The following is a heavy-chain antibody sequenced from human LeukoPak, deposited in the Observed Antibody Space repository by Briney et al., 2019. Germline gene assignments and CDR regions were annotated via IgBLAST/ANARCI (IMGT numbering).Heavy chain of an antibody. J-gene: IGHJ6*03. CDR3: ARGKWFGESPYYYYYYYMDV. Sequence: EASVKVSCKASGYTFTSYGISWVRQAPGQGLEWMGWISAYNGNTNYAQKLQGRVTMTTDTSTSTAYMELRSLRSDDTAVYYCARGKWFGESPYYYYYYYMDVWGKGTTVTISS. D-gene: IGHD3-10*01. CDR1: GYTFTSYG. V-gene: IGHV1-18*01. CDR2: ISAYNGNT.